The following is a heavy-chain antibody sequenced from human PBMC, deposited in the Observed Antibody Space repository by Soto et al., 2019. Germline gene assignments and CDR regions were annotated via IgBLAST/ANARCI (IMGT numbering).Heavy chain of an antibody. CDR1: GFTFSSYA. CDR3: AKDSSIAVAFREHDAFDI. Sequence: PGGSLILSCAASGFTFSSYAMSWVRQAPGKGLEWVSAISGSGGSTYYADSVKGRFTISRDNSKNTLYLQMNSLRAEDTAVYYCAKDSSIAVAFREHDAFDIWGQGTMVTVSS. J-gene: IGHJ3*02. CDR2: ISGSGGST. V-gene: IGHV3-23*01. D-gene: IGHD6-19*01.